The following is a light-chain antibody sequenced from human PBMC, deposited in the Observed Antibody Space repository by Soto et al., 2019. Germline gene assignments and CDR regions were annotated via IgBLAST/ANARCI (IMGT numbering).Light chain of an antibody. CDR2: GAS. J-gene: IGKJ1*01. V-gene: IGKV1-6*01. Sequence: ILITPCLYSLYASVAARATLSCGASQGIRSVLGWYQQKPGKPPKVLIYGASSLQSGVPPRFSGSGSGTDFTLAISSLQPEDFATYYCLQYNNYSWTFGQGTKVDIK. CDR3: LQYNNYSWT. CDR1: QGIRSV.